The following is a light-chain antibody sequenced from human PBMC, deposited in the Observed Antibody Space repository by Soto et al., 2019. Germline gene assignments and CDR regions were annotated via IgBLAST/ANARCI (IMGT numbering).Light chain of an antibody. J-gene: IGLJ2*01. CDR3: SSYTTSTTLL. V-gene: IGLV2-14*01. Sequence: SVLTQPASVSGSPGQSITISCTGSSSDVGGYEYVSWYQQHPGKAPKLMIYDVSSRPSGISNRFSGSKSGNTASLTISGLQTEDEADYYCSSYTTSTTLLFGGGTKLTVL. CDR2: DVS. CDR1: SSDVGGYEY.